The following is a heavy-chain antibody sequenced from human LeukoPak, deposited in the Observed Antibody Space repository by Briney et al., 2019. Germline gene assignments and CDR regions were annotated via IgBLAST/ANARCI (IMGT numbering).Heavy chain of an antibody. CDR1: GYTFTSYG. Sequence: ASVKVSCKASGYTFTSYGISWVRQAPGQGLEWMGWISAYNGNTNCAQKLQGRVTMTTDTSTSTAYMELRSLRSDDTAVYYCARDRYSSGWYVPAYWGQGTLVTVSS. D-gene: IGHD6-19*01. CDR2: ISAYNGNT. J-gene: IGHJ4*02. CDR3: ARDRYSSGWYVPAY. V-gene: IGHV1-18*01.